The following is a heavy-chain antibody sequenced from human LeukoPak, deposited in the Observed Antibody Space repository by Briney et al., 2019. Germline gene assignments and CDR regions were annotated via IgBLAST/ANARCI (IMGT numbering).Heavy chain of an antibody. D-gene: IGHD6-13*01. J-gene: IGHJ3*02. CDR1: GYTFTGYY. CDR2: INPNSGGT. CDR3: ARDGGGVVAAAGSDAFDI. V-gene: IGHV1-2*02. Sequence: ASVKVSCKASGYTFTGYYMHWVRQAPGQGLEWMGWINPNSGGTNYAQKFQGRVTMTRDTSISTAYMELSRLRSDDTAVYYCARDGGGVVAAAGSDAFDIWCQGTMVTVSS.